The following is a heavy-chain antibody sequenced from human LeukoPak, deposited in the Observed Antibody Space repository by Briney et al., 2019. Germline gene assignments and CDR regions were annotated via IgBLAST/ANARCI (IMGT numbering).Heavy chain of an antibody. CDR1: GSTFDDYA. CDR3: AKTYSRGWFDAFDI. J-gene: IGHJ3*02. Sequence: PGGSLRLSCAASGSTFDDYAMHWVRQAPGKGLEWVSGISWNSGSIGYADSVKGRFTISRDNAKNSLYLQMNSLRAEDTALYYCAKTYSRGWFDAFDIWGQGTMVTVSS. D-gene: IGHD6-19*01. CDR2: ISWNSGSI. V-gene: IGHV3-9*01.